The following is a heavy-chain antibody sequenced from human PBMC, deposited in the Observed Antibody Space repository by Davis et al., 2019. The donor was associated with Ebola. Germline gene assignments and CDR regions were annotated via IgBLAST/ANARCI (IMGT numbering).Heavy chain of an antibody. Sequence: MPSETLSLTCTVSGGSISSSGYYWAWIRRPPGKGLEWIGSAYYSWSSGSTHYNPSLKSRVTISADTSKNQLSLRMSSVTAADTAVYYCARQSAQEYGMDVWGQGTTVAVSS. CDR1: GGSISSSGYY. V-gene: IGHV4-39*01. CDR3: ARQSAQEYGMDV. J-gene: IGHJ6*02. CDR2: AYYSWSSGST.